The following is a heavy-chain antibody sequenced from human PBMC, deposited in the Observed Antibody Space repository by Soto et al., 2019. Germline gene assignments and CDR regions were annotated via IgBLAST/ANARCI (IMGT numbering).Heavy chain of an antibody. CDR1: GYTFTSYG. CDR3: ARDGAWLDILTGYFIFDY. J-gene: IGHJ4*02. D-gene: IGHD3-9*01. Sequence: ASVKVSCKASGYTFTSYGISWVRQAPGQGLEWMGWISAYNGNTNYAQKLQGRVTMTTDTSTSTAYMELRSLRSDDTAVYYCARDGAWLDILTGYFIFDYWGQGTLVTVSS. CDR2: ISAYNGNT. V-gene: IGHV1-18*01.